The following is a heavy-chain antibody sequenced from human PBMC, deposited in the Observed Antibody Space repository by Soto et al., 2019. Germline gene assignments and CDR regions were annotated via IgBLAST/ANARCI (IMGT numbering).Heavy chain of an antibody. CDR3: GKCGYSYAYSAFDL. CDR1: GFIFRSYT. J-gene: IGHJ3*01. V-gene: IGHV3-64D*06. D-gene: IGHD3-16*01. CDR2: ISSNGGST. Sequence: GGSLRLSCSASGFIFRSYTMYWVRQAPGKGLEYVSAISSNGGSTYDADSVKDRFIISRDNSKNTLYRQMRGLRAEDTAVYYCGKCGYSYAYSAFDLWGQGTMVTVSS.